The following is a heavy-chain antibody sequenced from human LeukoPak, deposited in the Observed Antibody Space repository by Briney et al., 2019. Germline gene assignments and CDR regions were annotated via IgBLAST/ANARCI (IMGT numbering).Heavy chain of an antibody. V-gene: IGHV1-2*06. D-gene: IGHD6-13*01. CDR1: GGTFTGYY. CDR2: INPNSGGT. J-gene: IGHJ4*02. Sequence: GSSVKVSCKASGGTFTGYYMHWVRQAPGQGLEWMGRINPNSGGTNYAQEFQGRVTMTRDTSISTAYMELSRLRSDDTAVFYCAREGSWYSADYWGQGTLVTVSS. CDR3: AREGSWYSADY.